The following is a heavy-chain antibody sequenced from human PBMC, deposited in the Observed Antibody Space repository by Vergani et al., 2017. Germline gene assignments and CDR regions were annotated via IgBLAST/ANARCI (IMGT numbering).Heavy chain of an antibody. J-gene: IGHJ6*02. V-gene: IGHV3-53*04. CDR3: ARDRTTYYYGSGSFSPSGMDV. Sequence: EVQLVESGGGLVQPGGSLRLSCAASGFTVSSNYMSWVRQAPGKGLEWVSVIYSGGSTYSADSVKGRFTISRHNSKNTLYLQMNSLRAEDTAVYYCARDRTTYYYGSGSFSPSGMDVWGQGTTVTVSS. CDR1: GFTVSSNY. CDR2: IYSGGST. D-gene: IGHD3-10*01.